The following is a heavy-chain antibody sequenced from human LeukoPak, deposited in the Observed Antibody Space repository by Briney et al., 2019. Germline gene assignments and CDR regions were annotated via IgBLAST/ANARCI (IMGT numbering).Heavy chain of an antibody. CDR3: ARDSQEGGYFDY. CDR1: GGSVSSGSYY. J-gene: IGHJ4*02. CDR2: IYYSGST. V-gene: IGHV4-61*01. D-gene: IGHD3-16*01. Sequence: SETLSLTCTVSGGSVSSGSYYWSWIRQPPGKGLEWIGYIYYSGSTNYNPSLKSRVTISVDTSKNQSSLKLSSVTAADTAVYYCARDSQEGGYFDYWGQGTLVTVSS.